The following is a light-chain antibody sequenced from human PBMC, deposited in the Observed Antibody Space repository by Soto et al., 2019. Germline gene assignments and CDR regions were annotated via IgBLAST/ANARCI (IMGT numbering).Light chain of an antibody. CDR1: QSVSSY. Sequence: EIVLPQSPATLSLSPGERCTLSFRASQSVSSYLAWYQQKPGQAPRLLIYDASNRATGIPARFSGSGSGTDFTLTISSLEPEDFAVYYCQQHNQWPITFGQGTRLEI. CDR2: DAS. V-gene: IGKV3-11*01. CDR3: QQHNQWPIT. J-gene: IGKJ5*01.